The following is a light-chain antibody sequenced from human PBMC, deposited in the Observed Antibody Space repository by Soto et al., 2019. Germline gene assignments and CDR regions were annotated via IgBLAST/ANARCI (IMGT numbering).Light chain of an antibody. Sequence: EIMMTQSPATLSVSSGERATLSCRASQSVKSSLAWYQQKPGQAPRLLIYGASTRATGIPARFSGSGSGTEFTLTISSLQSEDSAVYYCQHYNHWLWTFGQGTKVDI. V-gene: IGKV3-15*01. CDR2: GAS. CDR1: QSVKSS. J-gene: IGKJ1*01. CDR3: QHYNHWLWT.